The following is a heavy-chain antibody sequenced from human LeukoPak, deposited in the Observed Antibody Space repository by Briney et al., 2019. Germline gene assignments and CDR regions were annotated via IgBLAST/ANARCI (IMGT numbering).Heavy chain of an antibody. CDR3: AKRRYDSSGHFDS. V-gene: IGHV3-11*01. CDR2: ISSSGSTI. CDR1: GFTFSDYY. D-gene: IGHD3-22*01. Sequence: KTGGSLRLSCAASGFTFSDYYMSWIRQAPGKGLEWVSYISSSGSTIYYADSVKGRFTISKDNSKNTVYMRMSSLRAEDTALYYCAKRRYDSSGHFDSWGQGTLVTVSS. J-gene: IGHJ4*02.